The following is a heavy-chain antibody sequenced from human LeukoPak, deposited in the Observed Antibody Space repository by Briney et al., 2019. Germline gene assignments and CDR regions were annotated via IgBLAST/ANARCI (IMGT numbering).Heavy chain of an antibody. V-gene: IGHV4-39*01. CDR2: IYYSGSP. Sequence: SETLSLTCTVSGGSISSSSYYWGWIRQPPGKGLEWIGSIYYSGSPYYNPSLKSRVTISVDTSKNQFSLKLSSVTAADTAVYYCARTVAGTSSFDYWGQGTLVTVSS. CDR3: ARTVAGTSSFDY. CDR1: GGSISSSSYY. D-gene: IGHD6-19*01. J-gene: IGHJ4*02.